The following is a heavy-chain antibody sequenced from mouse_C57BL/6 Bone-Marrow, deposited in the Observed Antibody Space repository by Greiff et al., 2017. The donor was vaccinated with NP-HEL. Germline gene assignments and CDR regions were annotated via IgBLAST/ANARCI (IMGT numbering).Heavy chain of an antibody. V-gene: IGHV1-76*01. Sequence: VQLQQSGAELVRPGASVKLSCKASGYTFTDYYINWVKQRPGQGLEWIARIYPGSGNTYYNEKFKGKATLTAEKSSSTAYMQLSSLTSEDSAVYFCARLGRRSYWGQGTTLTVSS. CDR3: ARLGRRSY. J-gene: IGHJ2*01. CDR2: IYPGSGNT. CDR1: GYTFTDYY.